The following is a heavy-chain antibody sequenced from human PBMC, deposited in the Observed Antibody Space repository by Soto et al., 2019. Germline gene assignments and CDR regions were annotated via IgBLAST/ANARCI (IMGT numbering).Heavy chain of an antibody. CDR3: ARVDTYYYGSGSYMLDY. J-gene: IGHJ4*02. Sequence: ASVKVSCKASGYTFTSYAMHWVRQALGQRLERMGWINAGNGNTKYSQKFQGRVTITRDTSASTAYMELSSLRSEDTAVYYCARVDTYYYGSGSYMLDYWGQGTLVTVSS. CDR1: GYTFTSYA. CDR2: INAGNGNT. D-gene: IGHD3-10*01. V-gene: IGHV1-3*01.